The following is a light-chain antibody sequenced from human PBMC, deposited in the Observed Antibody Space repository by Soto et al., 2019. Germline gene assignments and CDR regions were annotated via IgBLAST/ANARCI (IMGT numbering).Light chain of an antibody. Sequence: DIKLTQSHSTLSASVGDRVTITCRASQSISSWFAWYPQKPGKAPKFLIYKKSNLESGVPSRLSGSVSGTEFSLTLSCLQPDDLAPSYFQYYNNYCWTSGQGTKVDI. CDR3: QYYNNYCWT. V-gene: IGKV1-5*03. CDR1: QSISSW. CDR2: KKS. J-gene: IGKJ1*01.